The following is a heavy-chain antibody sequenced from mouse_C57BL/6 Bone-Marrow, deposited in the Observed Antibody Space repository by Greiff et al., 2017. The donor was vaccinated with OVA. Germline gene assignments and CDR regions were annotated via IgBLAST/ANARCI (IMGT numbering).Heavy chain of an antibody. V-gene: IGHV7-3*01. CDR2: IRNKANGYTT. Sequence: EVKLMESGGGLVQPGGSLSLSCAASGFTFTDYYMSWVRQPPGKALEWLGFIRNKANGYTTEYSASVKGRFTISRDNSQSILYLQMNALRAEDSATYYCARYMTVPYFDYWGQGTTLTVSS. CDR3: ARYMTVPYFDY. CDR1: GFTFTDYY. J-gene: IGHJ2*01.